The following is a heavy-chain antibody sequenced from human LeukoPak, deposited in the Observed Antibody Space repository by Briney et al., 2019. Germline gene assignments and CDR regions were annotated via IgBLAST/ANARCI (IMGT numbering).Heavy chain of an antibody. CDR2: ISSSSSYI. Sequence: GGSLRLSCAASGFTFSSYSMNWVRQAPGKGLEWVSSISSSSSYIYYADSVKGRFTISRDNAKNSLYLQMNSLRAEDTAVYYCASPYYDILTGYASGFDPWGQGTLVTVSS. CDR1: GFTFSSYS. D-gene: IGHD3-9*01. V-gene: IGHV3-21*01. J-gene: IGHJ5*02. CDR3: ASPYYDILTGYASGFDP.